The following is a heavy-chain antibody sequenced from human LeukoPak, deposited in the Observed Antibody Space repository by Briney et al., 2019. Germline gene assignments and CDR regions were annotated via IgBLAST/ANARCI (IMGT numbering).Heavy chain of an antibody. D-gene: IGHD6-13*01. CDR2: INTNTGNP. CDR3: ARVSHTYSSSAAGDY. CDR1: GYTFTSYA. Sequence: VASVKVSCKASGYTFTSYAMNWVRQAPGQGLEWMGWINTNTGNPTYAQGFTGRFVFSLDTSVSTAYLQISSLKAEDTAVYYCARVSHTYSSSAAGDYWGQGTLVTVSS. V-gene: IGHV7-4-1*02. J-gene: IGHJ4*02.